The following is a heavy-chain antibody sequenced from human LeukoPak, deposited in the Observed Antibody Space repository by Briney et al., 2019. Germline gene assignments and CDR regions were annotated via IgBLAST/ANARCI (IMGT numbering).Heavy chain of an antibody. CDR2: INHSGST. Sequence: PSETLSLTCAVYGGSFSGYYWSWIRQPPGKGLEWIGKINHSGSTNYNPSLKSRVTISVDTSKNQFSLKLSSVTAADTAVYYCARDIRAVADNWFDPWGQGTLVTVSS. V-gene: IGHV4-34*01. CDR3: ARDIRAVADNWFDP. D-gene: IGHD6-19*01. J-gene: IGHJ5*02. CDR1: GGSFSGYY.